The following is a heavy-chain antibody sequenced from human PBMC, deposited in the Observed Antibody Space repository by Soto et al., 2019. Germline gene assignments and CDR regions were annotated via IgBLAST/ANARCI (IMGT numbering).Heavy chain of an antibody. J-gene: IGHJ4*02. CDR1: GGSISSGGYS. CDR2: INHRGSA. D-gene: IGHD3-9*01. CDR3: ARTYYDILTGVHFDY. V-gene: IGHV4-61*08. Sequence: PSETLSLTCAVSGGSISSGGYSWSWIRQPPGKGPEWIGEINHRGSANYNPSLRSRVTISVDTSKNQFSLKLSSVTAADTAVYYCARTYYDILTGVHFDYWGQGTLVTVSS.